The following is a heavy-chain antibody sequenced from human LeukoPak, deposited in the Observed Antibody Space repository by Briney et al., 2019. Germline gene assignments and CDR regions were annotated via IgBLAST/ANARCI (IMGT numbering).Heavy chain of an antibody. D-gene: IGHD5-18*01. CDR1: GFTFSSYA. CDR2: ISSNGGST. V-gene: IGHV3-64*01. CDR3: ARAGYDSYGLDY. Sequence: GGSLRLSCAASGFTFSSYAMHWVRQAPGKGLECVSAISSNGGSTYYANSVKGRFTISRDNSKNTLYLQMGSLRAEDMAVYYCARAGYDSYGLDYWGQGTLVTVSS. J-gene: IGHJ4*02.